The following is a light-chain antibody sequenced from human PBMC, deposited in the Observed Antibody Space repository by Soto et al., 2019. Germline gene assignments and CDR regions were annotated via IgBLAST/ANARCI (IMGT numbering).Light chain of an antibody. J-gene: IGKJ1*01. CDR2: RAS. Sequence: DIQMTQSPSSLSASVGDRVTITCRASQSIDSYLNWYQQKPGRAPKVLINRASSLQSGVPSRFTGSGSGTDFTLTINSLQPEDFATYHCQQSYIMPWTFGQGTKVDIK. V-gene: IGKV1-39*01. CDR1: QSIDSY. CDR3: QQSYIMPWT.